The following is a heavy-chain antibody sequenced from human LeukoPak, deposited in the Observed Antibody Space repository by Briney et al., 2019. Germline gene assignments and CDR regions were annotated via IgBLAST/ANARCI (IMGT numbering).Heavy chain of an antibody. V-gene: IGHV3-23*01. D-gene: IGHD3-22*01. J-gene: IGHJ1*01. CDR3: AKTQGYYDC. Sequence: GGSLRLSCAASGFTFSSYGMNWVRQAPGKGLEWVSGIGAGGTTYYADSVKGRFTISRDTSKNTLYLQMNSLRAEDTAVYYCAKTQGYYDCWGQGTLVTVFS. CDR1: GFTFSSYG. CDR2: IGAGGTT.